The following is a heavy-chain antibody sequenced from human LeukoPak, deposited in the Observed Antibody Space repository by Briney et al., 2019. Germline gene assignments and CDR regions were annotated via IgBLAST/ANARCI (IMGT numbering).Heavy chain of an antibody. CDR1: GGTFSSYA. CDR2: IIPILGIA. CDR3: ARDKDPLMARGVKGTNWFDP. D-gene: IGHD3-10*01. V-gene: IGHV1-69*04. Sequence: SVKVSCKASGGTFSSYAISWVRQAPGQGLEWMGRIIPILGIANYAQKFQGRVTITADKSTSTAYMELSSLRSEDTAVYYCARDKDPLMARGVKGTNWFDPWGQGTLVTVSS. J-gene: IGHJ5*02.